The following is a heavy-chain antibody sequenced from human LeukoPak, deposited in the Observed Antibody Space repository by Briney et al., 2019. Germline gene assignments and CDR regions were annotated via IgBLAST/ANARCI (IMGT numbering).Heavy chain of an antibody. J-gene: IGHJ4*02. D-gene: IGHD3-10*01. CDR1: GFTFSSYG. V-gene: IGHV3-30*03. CDR2: ISYDGSNK. Sequence: GGSLRLSCAASGFTFSSYGMHWVRQAPGKGLEWVAVISYDGSNKYYADSVKGRFTISRDNSKNTLYLQMNSLRAEDTAVYYCARVRLPKPYYFDYWGQGTLVTVSS. CDR3: ARVRLPKPYYFDY.